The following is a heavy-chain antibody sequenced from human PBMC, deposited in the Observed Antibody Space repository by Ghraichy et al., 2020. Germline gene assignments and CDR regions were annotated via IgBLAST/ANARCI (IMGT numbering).Heavy chain of an antibody. CDR2: IWYDGSHE. CDR1: GFSFSSYG. J-gene: IGHJ3*02. V-gene: IGHV3-33*01. Sequence: GESLNISCAASGFSFSSYGMHWVRQAPDKGLEWVANIWYDGSHEYYADSVKGRFTVSRDNSKNTLYLQMSSLRVEDTAVYYCARDGGHKVGATTHDASEIWGQGTMVTVSS. CDR3: ARDGGHKVGATTHDASEI. D-gene: IGHD1-26*01.